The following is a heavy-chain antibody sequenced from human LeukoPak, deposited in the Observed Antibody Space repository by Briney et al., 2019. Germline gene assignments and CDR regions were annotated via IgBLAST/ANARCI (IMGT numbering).Heavy chain of an antibody. J-gene: IGHJ4*02. CDR3: ARGQAHDYGYLYYFDY. V-gene: IGHV3-30*04. Sequence: GGSLRLSCAASGFTFRSYAIHWVRQAPGKGLEWVAVISYDGSDKYYADSVKGRFTISRDNSKNTVYLQMNSLRAEDTAVYYCARGQAHDYGYLYYFDYWGQGTLVTVSS. D-gene: IGHD4-17*01. CDR2: ISYDGSDK. CDR1: GFTFRSYA.